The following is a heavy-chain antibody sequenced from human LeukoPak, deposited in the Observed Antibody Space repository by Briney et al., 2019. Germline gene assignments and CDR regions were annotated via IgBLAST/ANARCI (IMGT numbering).Heavy chain of an antibody. CDR2: IFCDEDK. CDR3: AHYHMVAPRA. Sequence: SGPTLVHPTQTLTLTCTFFGLSLSPSGVGVGWIRQPPGNALEWLAHIFCDEDKRYSPSLNSGHTLPQHTSKNQVVHALANMDPVDTPTYYCAHYHMVAPRAWGQGTLVTVSS. D-gene: IGHD2-21*01. CDR1: GLSLSPSGVG. V-gene: IGHV2-5*02. J-gene: IGHJ5*02.